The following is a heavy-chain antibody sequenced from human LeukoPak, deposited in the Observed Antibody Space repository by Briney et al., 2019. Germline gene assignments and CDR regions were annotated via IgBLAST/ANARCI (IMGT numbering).Heavy chain of an antibody. CDR2: ISSSGSTI. Sequence: GGSLRLSCAASGFTFSDYYKSWIRQAPGKGLEWVSYISSSGSTIHYADSVKGRFTISRDNAKNSLYLQMNSLRAEDTAVYYCARDLRSNWPDGMDVWGQGTTVTVSS. D-gene: IGHD1-20*01. CDR1: GFTFSDYY. V-gene: IGHV3-11*01. J-gene: IGHJ6*02. CDR3: ARDLRSNWPDGMDV.